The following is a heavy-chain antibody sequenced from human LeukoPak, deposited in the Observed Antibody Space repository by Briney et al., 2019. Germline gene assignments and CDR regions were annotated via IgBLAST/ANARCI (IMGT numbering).Heavy chain of an antibody. CDR3: ARAWAAPDAFGI. CDR1: GYTFTSYD. V-gene: IGHV1-8*03. CDR2: MNPNSGNT. J-gene: IGHJ3*02. Sequence: APVKVSCKASGYTFTSYDINWVRQATGQGLEWMGWMNPNSGNTGYAQKFQGRVTITRNTSISTAYMELSSLRSEDTAVYYCARAWAAPDAFGIWGQGTMVTVSS. D-gene: IGHD1-26*01.